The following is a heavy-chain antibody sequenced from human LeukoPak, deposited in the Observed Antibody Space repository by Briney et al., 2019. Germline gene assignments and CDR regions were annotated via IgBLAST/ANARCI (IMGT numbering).Heavy chain of an antibody. CDR2: INHSGST. Sequence: SETLSLTCAVSGGSISSSNWWSWVRQPPGKGLEWIGEINHSGSTNYNPSLKSRVTISVDTSKNQFSLKLSSVTAADTAVYYCARALDGIAARYTKEYDYWGQGTLVTVSS. CDR1: GGSISSSNW. D-gene: IGHD6-6*01. V-gene: IGHV4-4*02. CDR3: ARALDGIAARYTKEYDY. J-gene: IGHJ4*02.